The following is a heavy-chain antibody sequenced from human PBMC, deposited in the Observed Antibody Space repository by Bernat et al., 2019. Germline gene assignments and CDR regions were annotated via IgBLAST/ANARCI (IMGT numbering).Heavy chain of an antibody. CDR3: ARAYCSGGSCYQRRDWFDP. Sequence: QVQLVQSGSELKKPGASVKVSCKASGYTFTTYHMNWVRQAPGQGLEWMGWISAYNGNTNYAQKLQGRVTMTTDTSTSTAYMELRSLRSDDTAVYYCARAYCSGGSCYQRRDWFDPWGQGTLVTVSS. CDR1: GYTFTTYH. CDR2: ISAYNGNT. V-gene: IGHV1-18*01. D-gene: IGHD2-15*01. J-gene: IGHJ5*02.